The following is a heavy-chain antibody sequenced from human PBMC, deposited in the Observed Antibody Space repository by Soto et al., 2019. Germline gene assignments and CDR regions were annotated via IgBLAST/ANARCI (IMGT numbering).Heavy chain of an antibody. CDR2: MYYSGST. CDR1: GGSINSGGYY. Sequence: QVQLRESGPGLVKPSQTLSLTCSVSGGSINSGGYYWNWIRQHPGKVLEWIGYMYYSGSTYYNPFHRSRPILSADTSENHFSLKLSSVTAAATAVYFCARGYRQSGYSSSWVFDYWGPGTLVNVSS. CDR3: ARGYRQSGYSSSWVFDY. J-gene: IGHJ4*02. D-gene: IGHD6-13*01. V-gene: IGHV4-31*03.